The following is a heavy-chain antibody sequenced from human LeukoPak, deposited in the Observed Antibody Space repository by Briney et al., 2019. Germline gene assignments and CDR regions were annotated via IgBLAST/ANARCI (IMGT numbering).Heavy chain of an antibody. J-gene: IGHJ6*02. CDR3: ASGPGVGDTAMVTAPSGYYYYGMDV. CDR2: IYYSGST. D-gene: IGHD5-18*01. V-gene: IGHV4-30-4*01. CDR1: GGSISSGDYY. Sequence: SETLSLTCTVSGGSISSGDYYWSWIRQPPGKGLEWIGYIYYSGSTYYNPSLKSRVTISVDTSKNQFSLKLSSVTAADAAVYYCASGPGVGDTAMVTAPSGYYYYGMDVWGQGTTVTVSS.